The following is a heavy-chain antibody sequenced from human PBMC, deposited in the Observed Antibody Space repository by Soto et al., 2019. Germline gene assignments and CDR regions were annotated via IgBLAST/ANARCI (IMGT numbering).Heavy chain of an antibody. Sequence: QLQLQESGSGLAKPSQTLSLTCAVSGDSISSGGYSWNWIRQPPGKGLEWIGYIYHSGGTDYNPSLKSRVTITVDSSNNQFSLKLSSVTAADTAVYYCARDSRSGYYLEYWGQGTLVTVSS. D-gene: IGHD3-22*01. CDR2: IYHSGGT. J-gene: IGHJ4*02. V-gene: IGHV4-30-2*01. CDR3: ARDSRSGYYLEY. CDR1: GDSISSGGYS.